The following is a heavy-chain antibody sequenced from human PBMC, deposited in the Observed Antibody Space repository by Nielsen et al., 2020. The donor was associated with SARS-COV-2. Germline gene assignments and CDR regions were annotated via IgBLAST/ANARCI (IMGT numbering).Heavy chain of an antibody. J-gene: IGHJ4*02. CDR1: RYSFVSYS. CDR2: INAGNGNT. CDR3: ARHLRGYIDY. V-gene: IGHV1-3*01. Sequence: ASVQVSCKASRYSFVSYSMHWVRHAPGQRLEWMGWINAGNGNTRYSQKFQGRVTITRDTSASTAYMELSSLRSEDTAVYYCARHLRGYIDYWGQGTLVTVSS.